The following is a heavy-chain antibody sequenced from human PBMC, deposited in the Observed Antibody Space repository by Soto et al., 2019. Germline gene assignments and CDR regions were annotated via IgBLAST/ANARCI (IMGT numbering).Heavy chain of an antibody. Sequence: GASVKVSCKASGGTFSSYAISWVRQAPGQGLEWMGGIIPIFGTANYAQKFQGRVTITADESTSTAYMELSSLRSEDTAVYYCASDLSSGSLLGYYGMDVWGQGTKVTVSS. CDR1: GGTFSSYA. J-gene: IGHJ6*02. D-gene: IGHD6-19*01. CDR2: IIPIFGTA. CDR3: ASDLSSGSLLGYYGMDV. V-gene: IGHV1-69*13.